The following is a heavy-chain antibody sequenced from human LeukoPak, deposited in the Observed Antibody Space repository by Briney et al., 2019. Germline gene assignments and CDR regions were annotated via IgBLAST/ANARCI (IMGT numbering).Heavy chain of an antibody. CDR1: GGSINNHI. J-gene: IGHJ4*02. CDR2: ISYSGSA. CDR3: ARETAMVLDY. D-gene: IGHD5-18*01. V-gene: IGHV4-59*11. Sequence: SETLSLTCSVSGGSINNHIWSWIRQPPGKGLEWIGYISYSGSANYDPSLKSRVTISVDTSKNQFSLKVTSVTAADTAVYYCARETAMVLDYWGQGTLVTVSS.